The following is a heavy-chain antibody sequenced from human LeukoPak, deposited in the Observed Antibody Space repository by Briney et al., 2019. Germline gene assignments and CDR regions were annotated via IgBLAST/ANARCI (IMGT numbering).Heavy chain of an antibody. CDR3: ARAPGWYSSLTAGYYYMDV. CDR2: IYYSGST. V-gene: IGHV4-39*01. CDR1: GGSISSSSYY. D-gene: IGHD6-13*01. Sequence: SETLSLTCTVSGGSISSSSYYWGWIRQPPGKGLEWIGSIYYSGSTYYNPSLKSRVTISVDTSKNQFSLKLSSVTAADTAVYYCARAPGWYSSLTAGYYYMDVWGKGTTVTVSS. J-gene: IGHJ6*03.